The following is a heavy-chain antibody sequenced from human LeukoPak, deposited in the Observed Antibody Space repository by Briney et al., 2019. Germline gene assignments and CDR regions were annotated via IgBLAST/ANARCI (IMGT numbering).Heavy chain of an antibody. V-gene: IGHV5-51*01. CDR2: IYPGDPDT. CDR1: GYSFTSYW. Sequence: GESLKISCKGSGYSFTSYWIGWVRQMPGKGLEWMGIIYPGDPDTRYSPSFQGQVTISADKSISTAYLQWSSLKASDTAMYYCATSVVVPAAIDYYYGMDVWGQGTTVTVSS. CDR3: ATSVVVPAAIDYYYGMDV. J-gene: IGHJ6*02. D-gene: IGHD2-2*01.